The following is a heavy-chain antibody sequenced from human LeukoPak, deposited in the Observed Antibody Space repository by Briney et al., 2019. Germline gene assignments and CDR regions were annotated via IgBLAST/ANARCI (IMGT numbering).Heavy chain of an antibody. D-gene: IGHD3-9*01. J-gene: IGHJ4*02. CDR3: ARGRIRYFDWLPPPWKY. Sequence: PSETLSLTCTVSGGSISSYYWSWIRQPPGKGLEWIGYIYYSGSTNYNPSLKSRVTISVDTSKNQFSLKLSSVTAADTAVYYCARGRIRYFDWLPPPWKYWGQGTLVTVSS. CDR2: IYYSGST. CDR1: GGSISSYY. V-gene: IGHV4-59*12.